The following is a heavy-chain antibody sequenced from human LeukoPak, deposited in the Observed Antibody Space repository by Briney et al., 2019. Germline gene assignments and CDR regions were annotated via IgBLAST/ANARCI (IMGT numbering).Heavy chain of an antibody. D-gene: IGHD3-3*01. Sequence: GGSLRLSCAASGFTFSSYAMSWVRQAPGKGLEWVSAISGSGGSTYYADSVKGRFTISRDNSKNTLYLQMNSLRAEDTAVYYCAEELPAYDFWSGYRDYWGQGTLVTVSS. CDR3: AEELPAYDFWSGYRDY. CDR1: GFTFSSYA. CDR2: ISGSGGST. V-gene: IGHV3-23*01. J-gene: IGHJ4*02.